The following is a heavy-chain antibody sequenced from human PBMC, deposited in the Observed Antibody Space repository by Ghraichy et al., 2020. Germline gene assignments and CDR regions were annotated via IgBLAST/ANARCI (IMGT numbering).Heavy chain of an antibody. Sequence: GGSLRLSCEASGFTFSSFDMHWVRQASGKGLEWVSRIGTAGDTYYADSVQGRFTISRDNNKNSLYLQMNSLRAGDTAMYYCARYNCITGNCYFDQWGQGTLVTVSS. CDR3: ARYNCITGNCYFDQ. CDR2: IGTAGDT. D-gene: IGHD1-20*01. J-gene: IGHJ4*02. V-gene: IGHV3-13*01. CDR1: GFTFSSFD.